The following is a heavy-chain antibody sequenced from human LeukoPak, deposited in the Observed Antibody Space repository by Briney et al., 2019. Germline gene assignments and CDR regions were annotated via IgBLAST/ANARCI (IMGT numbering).Heavy chain of an antibody. CDR1: GGSISSYY. D-gene: IGHD3-22*01. V-gene: IGHV4-59*01. CDR3: ARGDTMIVED. Sequence: PSETLSLTCTVSGGSISSYYWSWIRQPPGKGLEWIGYIYYSGSTNYNPSLKSRVTISVDTSKNQFSLKLSSVTAADTAVYYCARGDTMIVEDWGQGTLVTVSS. CDR2: IYYSGST. J-gene: IGHJ4*02.